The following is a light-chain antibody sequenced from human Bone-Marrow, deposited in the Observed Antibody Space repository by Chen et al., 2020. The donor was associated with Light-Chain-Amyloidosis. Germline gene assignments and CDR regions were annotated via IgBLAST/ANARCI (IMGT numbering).Light chain of an antibody. Sequence: EIVLTQSPGTLSLSPGEGANLPCRASQTISSNYLTWYQQKFGQAPRLLIYGSSSRATGIPDRFTGSGSGTDFTLTRNRLEPEDFAMYYCQQYGTSPLTFGGGTKVEIK. CDR3: QQYGTSPLT. CDR2: GSS. J-gene: IGKJ4*01. CDR1: QTISSNY. V-gene: IGKV3-20*01.